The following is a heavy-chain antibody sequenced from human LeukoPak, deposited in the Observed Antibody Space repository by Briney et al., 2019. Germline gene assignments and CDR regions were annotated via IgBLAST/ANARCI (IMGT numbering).Heavy chain of an antibody. Sequence: GGSLRLSCAASGFTFSSYWMSWVRQAPGKGLEWVANIKQDGSEKYYVDSVKGRFTISRDNAKNSLYLQMNSLRAEDTAVYYCAREVWIAAAGIYFDYWGQGTLVTVSS. CDR3: AREVWIAAAGIYFDY. D-gene: IGHD6-13*01. V-gene: IGHV3-7*01. J-gene: IGHJ4*02. CDR1: GFTFSSYW. CDR2: IKQDGSEK.